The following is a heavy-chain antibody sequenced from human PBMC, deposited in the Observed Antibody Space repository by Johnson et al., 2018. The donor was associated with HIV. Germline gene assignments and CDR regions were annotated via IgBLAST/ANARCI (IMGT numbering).Heavy chain of an antibody. CDR1: GFTFSSYG. V-gene: IGHV3-48*04. J-gene: IGHJ3*02. Sequence: VQLVESGGGVVQPGRSLRLSCAASGFTFSSYGMHWVRQAPGKGLEWVSYISGSGSTIYYADSVKGRFTISRDNAKNSLFLQMKSLRAEDTAVYYCASSQGSGEGAFDIWGQGTRVTVSS. CDR3: ASSQGSGEGAFDI. CDR2: ISGSGSTI.